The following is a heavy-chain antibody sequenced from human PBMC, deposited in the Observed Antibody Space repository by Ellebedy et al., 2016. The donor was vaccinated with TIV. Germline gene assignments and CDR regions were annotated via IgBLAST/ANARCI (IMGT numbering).Heavy chain of an antibody. CDR1: GDSISSYY. CDR3: ARDRYNKRIAWFDP. V-gene: IGHV4-59*12. Sequence: MPSETLSLTFTVSGDSISSYYWNWIRQPPGRGLEWIGYINYSGSTNYNPSLKSRVTISVATSNTQFSLKLRSVTAADTAVYYCARDRYNKRIAWFDPWGQGTLVTVSS. D-gene: IGHD1-14*01. CDR2: INYSGST. J-gene: IGHJ5*02.